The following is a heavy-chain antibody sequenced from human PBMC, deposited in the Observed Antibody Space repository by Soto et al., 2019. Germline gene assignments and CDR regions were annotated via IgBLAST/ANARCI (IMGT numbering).Heavy chain of an antibody. J-gene: IGHJ6*02. CDR1: GFTLSSYD. V-gene: IGHV3-23*01. CDR3: VRHAKLTSVTANVGYYYGLDI. D-gene: IGHD4-4*01. Sequence: ALRLSCGASGFTLSSYDMSWVRLAPGKGLEWVSVIGSSGGGTYYADSVKGRFTISRDNSKLYLQMSRLRAEDTALYMCVRHAKLTSVTANVGYYYGLDIWGQGTTVTVSS. CDR2: IGSSGGGT.